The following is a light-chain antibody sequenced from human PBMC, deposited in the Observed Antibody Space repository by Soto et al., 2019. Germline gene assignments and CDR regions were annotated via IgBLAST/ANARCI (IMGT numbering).Light chain of an antibody. V-gene: IGKV1-39*01. CDR1: QSISSY. J-gene: IGKJ1*01. CDR3: HQSYSTPTWT. CDR2: AAS. Sequence: DIQITQSPSSLAASVGDRVTITCRASQSISSYLNWYQQKPGKAPKLLIYAASSLQSGVPSRFSGSGSGTDFTLTISSLQPEDFATYYCHQSYSTPTWTFGQGTKVDIK.